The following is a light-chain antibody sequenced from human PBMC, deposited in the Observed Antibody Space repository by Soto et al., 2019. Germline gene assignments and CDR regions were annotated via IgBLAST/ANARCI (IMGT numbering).Light chain of an antibody. V-gene: IGKV4-1*01. CDR3: QQYYSTPRT. Sequence: DIVMTQSPDSLAVSLGERATIYCKSNQRVSFTSNNKNYLAWYQQKPGQPPKLLIYWASTRESGVPDRFRGSGSGTDFTLVITGLQAEDVAVYYCQQYYSTPRTFGQGTKVEIK. CDR1: QRVSFTSNNKNY. J-gene: IGKJ2*01. CDR2: WAS.